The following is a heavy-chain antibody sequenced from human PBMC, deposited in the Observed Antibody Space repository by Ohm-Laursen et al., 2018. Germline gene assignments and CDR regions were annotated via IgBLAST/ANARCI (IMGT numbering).Heavy chain of an antibody. D-gene: IGHD2-15*01. CDR3: AKTRYFSRGSCDFDY. Sequence: SLRLSCAASGFTFNSYAMSWVRQAPEKGLEWVSGLSGSGHDTYYTDSVKGRFTISRDNSKNTLYLQMNGLRAEDTAVYYCAKTRYFSRGSCDFDYWGQGTLVTVSS. CDR1: GFTFNSYA. V-gene: IGHV3-23*01. CDR2: LSGSGHDT. J-gene: IGHJ4*02.